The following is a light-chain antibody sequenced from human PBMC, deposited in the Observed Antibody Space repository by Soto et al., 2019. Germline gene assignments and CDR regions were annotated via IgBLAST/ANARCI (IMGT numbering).Light chain of an antibody. V-gene: IGKV3-20*01. CDR2: GAS. J-gene: IGKJ1*01. CDR3: QQLT. CDR1: QSVSSSY. Sequence: EIVLTQSPGTLSLSPGERATLSCRASQSVSSSYLAWYQQKPGQAPRLLIYGASNRATGIPARFSGSGSGTDFTLTISSLEPEDFAVYYCQQLTFGQGTKVEIK.